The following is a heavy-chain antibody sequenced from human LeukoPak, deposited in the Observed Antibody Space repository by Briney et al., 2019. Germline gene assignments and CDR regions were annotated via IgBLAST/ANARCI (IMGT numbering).Heavy chain of an antibody. CDR3: ARLCYGDYPIWFDP. V-gene: IGHV4-31*03. D-gene: IGHD4-17*01. Sequence: SEALSLTCTVSGGSLSSGGYHWSWPRHHPGKGVEWIGYIYYSGNNSYHPFLESRVPILENTPKKHFSPKVNPVTVADTAVYYCARLCYGDYPIWFDPWGQGTLVTVSS. CDR2: IYYSGNN. J-gene: IGHJ5*02. CDR1: GGSLSSGGYH.